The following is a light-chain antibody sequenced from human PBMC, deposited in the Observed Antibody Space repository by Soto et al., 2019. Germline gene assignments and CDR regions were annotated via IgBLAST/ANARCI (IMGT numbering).Light chain of an antibody. CDR2: GAS. J-gene: IGKJ1*01. Sequence: EIVLTPSPGTLSLSPGARATLSCRASQSVSNNYLAWYQQKPGQAPRLLIYGASNRATGIPDRFSGSGSGTDFTLTISSLQPDDFATYYCQHYNSYSEAFGQGTKVDIK. CDR1: QSVSNNY. V-gene: IGKV3-20*01. CDR3: QHYNSYSEA.